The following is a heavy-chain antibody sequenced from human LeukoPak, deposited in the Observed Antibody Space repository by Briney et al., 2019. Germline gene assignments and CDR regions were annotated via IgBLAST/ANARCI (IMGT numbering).Heavy chain of an antibody. V-gene: IGHV4-4*07. J-gene: IGHJ5*02. CDR2: VSFSGDT. D-gene: IGHD3-16*01. CDR1: GASFSDFH. Sequence: SETLSLTCSVSGASFSDFHWNWIRQPAGRGLEWIGRVSFSGDTNYNPSLRRRLTVSVDTSNNRFSLRLDSVTAADTAVYFCARSIGDRWFYPWGHGALVIVSS. CDR3: ARSIGDRWFYP.